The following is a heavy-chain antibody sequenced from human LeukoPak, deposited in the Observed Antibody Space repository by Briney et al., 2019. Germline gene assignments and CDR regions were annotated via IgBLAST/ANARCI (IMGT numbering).Heavy chain of an antibody. Sequence: SETLSLTCTVSGGSISSSSYYWGWIRQPPGKGLEWIGSIYYSGSTYYSPSLKSRVTISVGMSKNQFSLKLSSVTAADTAVYYCARVQMDIEDIWYYYYMDVWGKGTTVTVSS. V-gene: IGHV4-39*07. CDR2: IYYSGST. CDR1: GGSISSSSYY. CDR3: ARVQMDIEDIWYYYYMDV. D-gene: IGHD5-12*01. J-gene: IGHJ6*03.